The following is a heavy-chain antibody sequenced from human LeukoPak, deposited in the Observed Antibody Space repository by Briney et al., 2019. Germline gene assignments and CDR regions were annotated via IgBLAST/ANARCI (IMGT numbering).Heavy chain of an antibody. CDR2: ISGSGYTI. D-gene: IGHD5-18*01. CDR3: ARVSIYSYGHFDF. V-gene: IGHV3-48*03. CDR1: GFTFSSYE. J-gene: IGHJ4*02. Sequence: GGSLRLSCAASGFTFSSYEMNWVRLAPGKGLEWVSYISGSGYTIYYADSVKGRFTISRDNAKNSLYLQMSSLRAEDTAVYYCARVSIYSYGHFDFWGQGTLVTVSS.